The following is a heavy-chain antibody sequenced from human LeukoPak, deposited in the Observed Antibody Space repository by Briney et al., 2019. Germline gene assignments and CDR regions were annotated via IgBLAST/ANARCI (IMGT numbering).Heavy chain of an antibody. J-gene: IGHJ6*03. D-gene: IGHD6-19*01. V-gene: IGHV3-21*01. CDR3: ARRRFTVAGTFYYYYMDV. Sequence: GGSLRLSCAASGFTFSSYSMNWVRQAPGKGLEWVSFISTSSSYIHNADSVKGRFTISRDNAENSLYLQMNSLRAEDTAVYYCARRRFTVAGTFYYYYMDVWGKGTTVTISS. CDR1: GFTFSSYS. CDR2: ISTSSSYI.